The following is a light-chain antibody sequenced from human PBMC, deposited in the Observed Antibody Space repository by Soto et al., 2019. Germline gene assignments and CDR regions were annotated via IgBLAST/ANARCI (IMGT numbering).Light chain of an antibody. CDR1: SSDVGGYNY. Sequence: QSVLTQPASVSGSPGQSIAISCTGTSSDVGGYNYVSWYQQHPGRGPKLLIYDVSYRPSGVSGRFPGSKSGNTASLTISGLQAEDDAEYYCSSYTRGSTFGLFSTGPNATVL. V-gene: IGLV2-14*03. CDR2: DVS. J-gene: IGLJ1*01. CDR3: SSYTRGSTFGL.